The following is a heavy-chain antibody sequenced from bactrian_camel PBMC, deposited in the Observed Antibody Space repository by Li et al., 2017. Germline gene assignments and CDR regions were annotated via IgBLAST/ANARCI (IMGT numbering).Heavy chain of an antibody. CDR3: VRETDYGSNWSSSFGY. Sequence: HVQLVESGGGLVQPGGSLRLSCAASGFTFSSYGMSWVRQAPGKGLEWVSSIYTGGGSIYYADSVKGRFTISKDNAKNTLYLQMNSLKPEDTAVYYCVRETDYGSNWSSSFGYWGQGTQVTVS. CDR2: IYTGGGSI. D-gene: IGHD6*01. J-gene: IGHJ6*01. V-gene: IGHV3S6*01. CDR1: GFTFSSYG.